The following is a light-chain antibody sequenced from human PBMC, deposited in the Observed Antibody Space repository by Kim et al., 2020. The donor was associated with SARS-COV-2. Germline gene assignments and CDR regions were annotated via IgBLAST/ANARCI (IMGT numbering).Light chain of an antibody. CDR2: VAS. CDR1: QSVSNNY. J-gene: IGKJ1*01. CDR3: QQYGSLPRT. Sequence: EIVLTQSPGTLSLSPGERATLSCRASQSVSNNYLAWYQQKPGQAPRLLISVASNRATGISDRFSGSGSGTDFTLTISRLEPEDFAVYYCQQYGSLPRTFGQGTKVDIK. V-gene: IGKV3-20*01.